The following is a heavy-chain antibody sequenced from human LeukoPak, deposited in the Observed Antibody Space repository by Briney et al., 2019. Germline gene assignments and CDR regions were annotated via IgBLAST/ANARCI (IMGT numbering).Heavy chain of an antibody. V-gene: IGHV3-30*04. D-gene: IGHD6-19*01. CDR1: GFTFSSYA. CDR2: ISYDGSNK. J-gene: IGHJ4*02. CDR3: ARVNWSQSRIAVAGTGDY. Sequence: GGSLRLSCAAFGFTFSSYAMHWVRQAPGKGLEWVAVISYDGSNKYYADSVKGRFTISRDNSKNTLYLQMNSLRAEDTAVYYCARVNWSQSRIAVAGTGDYWGRGTLVTVSS.